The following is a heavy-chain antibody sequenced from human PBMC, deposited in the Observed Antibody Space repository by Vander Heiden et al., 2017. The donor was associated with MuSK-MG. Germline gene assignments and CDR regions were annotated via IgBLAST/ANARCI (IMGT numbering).Heavy chain of an antibody. D-gene: IGHD2-2*01. V-gene: IGHV1-46*01. J-gene: IGHJ4*02. CDR2: INPIGGTT. CDR1: GYTLTSYY. Sequence: QVQLVQSGAEVKKPGASMKVSCKSSGYTLTSYYMHWMRQAPGQGLEWMGIINPIGGTTTYAQKFQGRVTMTRDTSTSTVYMELSRLRSEDTAVDYCARFAGRDQPPWNWGQGTLVTVSS. CDR3: ARFAGRDQPPWN.